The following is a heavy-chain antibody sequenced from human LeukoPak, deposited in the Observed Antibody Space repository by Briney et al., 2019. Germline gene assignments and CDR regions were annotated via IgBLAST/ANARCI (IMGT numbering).Heavy chain of an antibody. CDR1: GGSISSGSYY. Sequence: SETQSLTCTVSGGSISSGSYYWSWIRQPAGKGLEWIGRIYTSGSTNYNPSLKSRVTISVDTSKNQFSLKLSSVTAADTAVYYCATDGYAYSFRAFDIWGQGTMVTVSS. D-gene: IGHD5-24*01. CDR2: IYTSGST. V-gene: IGHV4-61*02. J-gene: IGHJ3*02. CDR3: ATDGYAYSFRAFDI.